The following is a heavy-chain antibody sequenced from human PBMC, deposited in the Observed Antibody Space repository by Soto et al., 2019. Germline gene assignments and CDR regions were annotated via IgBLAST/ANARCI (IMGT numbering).Heavy chain of an antibody. Sequence: QVQLVQSGAEVKKPGASVKVSCKASGYTFTSYAMHWVRQAAGQRLEWMGWINAGNGNTKYSQKFQGRVTITRDTSASTAYMELSSLRSEDTALYYCARAEGYCSGGSCSHDYYYYYGMDVWGQGTTVTVSS. CDR3: ARAEGYCSGGSCSHDYYYYYGMDV. J-gene: IGHJ6*02. V-gene: IGHV1-3*01. CDR1: GYTFTSYA. CDR2: INAGNGNT. D-gene: IGHD2-15*01.